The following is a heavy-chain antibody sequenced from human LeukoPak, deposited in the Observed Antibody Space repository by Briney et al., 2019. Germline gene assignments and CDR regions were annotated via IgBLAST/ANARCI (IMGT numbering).Heavy chain of an antibody. J-gene: IGHJ4*02. V-gene: IGHV3-74*01. D-gene: IGHD6-25*01. CDR1: EFPLSAYW. CDR3: ARENLAAAADY. Sequence: GGALRLSWGASEFPLSAYWMHWVRQAPGKGLVWVSRIRGDGSMTNYADSVKGRFTISRDNAKNTLYLQMNSLRLEDTAVYYCARENLAAAADYWGQGTVVTVSS. CDR2: IRGDGSMT.